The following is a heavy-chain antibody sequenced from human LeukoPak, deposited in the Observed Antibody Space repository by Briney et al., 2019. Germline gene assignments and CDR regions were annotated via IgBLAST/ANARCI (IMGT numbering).Heavy chain of an antibody. CDR1: GGTFSSYA. CDR3: ARARPRYSSSWTFFDY. CDR2: IIPIFGTA. Sequence: ASVKVSCKASGGTFSSYAISWVRQAPGQGLEWMGGIIPIFGTANYAQKFQGRVTITADESTSTAFMELSSLRSEDTAVYYCARARPRYSSSWTFFDYWGQGTLVTVSS. J-gene: IGHJ4*02. D-gene: IGHD6-13*01. V-gene: IGHV1-69*13.